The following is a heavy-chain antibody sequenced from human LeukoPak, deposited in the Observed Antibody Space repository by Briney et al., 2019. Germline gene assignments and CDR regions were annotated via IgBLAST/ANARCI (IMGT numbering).Heavy chain of an antibody. CDR2: ISSSSSYI. D-gene: IGHD6-13*01. Sequence: GGSLRLSCAASGFTFSSYSMNWVRQAPGKGLEWVSSISSSSSYIYYADSVKGRFTISRDNAKNSLYLQMNSLRAEDAAVYYCARDSSSWYYFDYWGQGTLVTLSS. CDR1: GFTFSSYS. J-gene: IGHJ4*02. CDR3: ARDSSSWYYFDY. V-gene: IGHV3-21*01.